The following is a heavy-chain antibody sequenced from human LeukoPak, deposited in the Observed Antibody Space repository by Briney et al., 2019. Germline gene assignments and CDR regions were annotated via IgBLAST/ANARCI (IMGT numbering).Heavy chain of an antibody. CDR1: GFSLSTGGMR. V-gene: IGHV2-70*04. D-gene: IGHD5-18*01. J-gene: IGHJ4*02. Sequence: SGPALVKPTQTLTLTCTFSGFSLSTGGMRVSWIRQPPGKALEWLARIDWDDDKFYSTSPKTRLTISKDTSKNQVVLTMTNMDPVDTATYYCARMTGTAMVYYFDYWGQGTLVTVSS. CDR2: IDWDDDK. CDR3: ARMTGTAMVYYFDY.